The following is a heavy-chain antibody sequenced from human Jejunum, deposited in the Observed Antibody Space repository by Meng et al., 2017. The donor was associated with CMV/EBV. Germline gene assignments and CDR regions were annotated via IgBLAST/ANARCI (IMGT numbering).Heavy chain of an antibody. CDR1: FTFGNHA. J-gene: IGHJ4*02. D-gene: IGHD3-9*01. V-gene: IGHV3-23*01. CDR3: VKYGSHYFDATGFYWLDY. Sequence: FTFGNHAMGGVRQAPGKGLEWVSSISGGAINTDYADSVNGRFTISRDNSKNTLFLQMNSLRAEDTAVYHCVKYGSHYFDATGFYWLDYWGQGTLVTVSS. CDR2: ISGGAINT.